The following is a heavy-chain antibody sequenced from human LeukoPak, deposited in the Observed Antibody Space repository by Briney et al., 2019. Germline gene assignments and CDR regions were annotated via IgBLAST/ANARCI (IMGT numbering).Heavy chain of an antibody. J-gene: IGHJ4*02. Sequence: GGSLRLSCAASGFTFSNYWMTWVRQAPGKGLEWVANIKEDGAEQYYVDSVRGRFTISRDNAKNSVYLQPNRLRVEDTAIYYCARDPREQQLDYWGQGTLVTVSS. CDR1: GFTFSNYW. D-gene: IGHD6-13*01. V-gene: IGHV3-7*03. CDR3: ARDPREQQLDY. CDR2: IKEDGAEQ.